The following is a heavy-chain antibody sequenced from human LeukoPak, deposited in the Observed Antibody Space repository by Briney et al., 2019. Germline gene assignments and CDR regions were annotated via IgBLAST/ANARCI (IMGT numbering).Heavy chain of an antibody. Sequence: PGGSLRLSCAASGFTFSSYAMSWVRQAPGKGLEWVSAISVSGGSTYYADSVKGRFTISRDNSKNTLYLQMNSLRAEDTAVYYCARDRKGLRYFDWGAFDIWGQGTMVTVSS. CDR2: ISVSGGST. V-gene: IGHV3-23*01. CDR3: ARDRKGLRYFDWGAFDI. CDR1: GFTFSSYA. D-gene: IGHD3-9*01. J-gene: IGHJ3*02.